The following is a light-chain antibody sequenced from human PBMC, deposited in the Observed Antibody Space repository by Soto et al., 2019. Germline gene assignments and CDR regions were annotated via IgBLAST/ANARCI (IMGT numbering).Light chain of an antibody. CDR2: AVS. CDR1: NSDVGGYNF. Sequence: QSALTQPRSVSGSPGQSVTISCTGTNSDVGGYNFVSWYRQLPGKAPKLMISAVSQRPSGVPDRFSGSKSGNTASLTISGLQADDEADYFCCSYTASDIWVFGGGTKLTVL. V-gene: IGLV2-11*01. J-gene: IGLJ3*02. CDR3: CSYTASDIWV.